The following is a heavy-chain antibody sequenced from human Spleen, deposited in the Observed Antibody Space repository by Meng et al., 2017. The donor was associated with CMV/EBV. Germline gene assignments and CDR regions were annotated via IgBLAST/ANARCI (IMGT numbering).Heavy chain of an antibody. J-gene: IGHJ5*02. Sequence: ASVKVSCKASGYTFSDYGISWVRQAPGQGLEWMGWISAYNGDTNYARNLRGRVTMTTDTSTTTAYMELRSLRSDDTAVYYCARASGSSSNWFDPWGQGTLVTVSS. CDR2: ISAYNGDT. CDR3: ARASGSSSNWFDP. D-gene: IGHD6-13*01. CDR1: GYTFSDYG. V-gene: IGHV1-18*01.